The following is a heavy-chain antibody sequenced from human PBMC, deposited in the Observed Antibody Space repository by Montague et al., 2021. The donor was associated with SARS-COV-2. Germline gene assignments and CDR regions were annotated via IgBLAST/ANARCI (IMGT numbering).Heavy chain of an antibody. D-gene: IGHD3-3*01. Sequence: SETLSLTCTVSGGSIRTVSHYWAWIRQPPGKGLEWIGSLYYNGIIYYNPSLKSRVILSADTSKNQFSLMVSSVTAADTAVYYCARHPVLEYFDPWGRGSLVTVSS. J-gene: IGHJ2*01. V-gene: IGHV4-39*01. CDR3: ARHPVLEYFDP. CDR2: LYYNGII. CDR1: GGSIRTVSHY.